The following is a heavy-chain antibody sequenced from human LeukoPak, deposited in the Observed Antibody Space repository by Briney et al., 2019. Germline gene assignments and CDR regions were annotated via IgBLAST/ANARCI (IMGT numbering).Heavy chain of an antibody. CDR3: ARDVDYANPRHDY. CDR1: GFTFSSYA. CDR2: INLDGSQK. J-gene: IGHJ4*02. V-gene: IGHV3-7*01. Sequence: GGSLRLSCAASGFTFSSYAMHWVRQAPGKGLEWVANINLDGSQKYYVDSLKGRFTISRDSAKNSLYLQMNSLRAEDTAVYYCARDVDYANPRHDYWGQGTLVTVSS. D-gene: IGHD4/OR15-4a*01.